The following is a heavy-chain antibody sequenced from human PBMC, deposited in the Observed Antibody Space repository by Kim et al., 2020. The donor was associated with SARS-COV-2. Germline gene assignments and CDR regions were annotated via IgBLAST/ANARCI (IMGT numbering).Heavy chain of an antibody. CDR1: GFTFSNAW. J-gene: IGHJ6*02. Sequence: GGSLRLSCAASGFTFSNAWMSWVRQAPGKGLEWVGRIKSKTDGGTTDYAAPVKGRFTISRDDSKNTLYLQMNSLKTEDTAVYYCTTGYNDFWSGYYFSFLYYYYGMDVWDQGTTVTVSS. CDR3: TTGYNDFWSGYYFSFLYYYYGMDV. D-gene: IGHD3-3*01. V-gene: IGHV3-15*01. CDR2: IKSKTDGGTT.